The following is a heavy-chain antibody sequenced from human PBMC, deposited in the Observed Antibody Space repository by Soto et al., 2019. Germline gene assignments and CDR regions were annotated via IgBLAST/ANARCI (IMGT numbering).Heavy chain of an antibody. V-gene: IGHV4-39*01. J-gene: IGHJ6*02. CDR1: GGSVSSNSYS. CDR2: IYSSENT. Sequence: QLQLQESGPGRVKPSETLSLTCTVSGGSVSSNSYSWGWIRQSPGKGLEWIGTIYSSENTYYNPSLLSRVTISVDTSKDEFTLRLSSVTAADTAVYYCASLNGYCVSTNCHGYYGMDVWGQGPTVTVSS. CDR3: ASLNGYCVSTNCHGYYGMDV. D-gene: IGHD2-2*03.